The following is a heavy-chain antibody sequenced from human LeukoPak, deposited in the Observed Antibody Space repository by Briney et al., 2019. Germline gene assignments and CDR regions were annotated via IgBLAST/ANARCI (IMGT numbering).Heavy chain of an antibody. Sequence: GGSLRLSCAASGFTVSSNYMSWVRQAPGKGLEWVSVIYSGGSTYYADSVKGRFTISRDNSKNTLYLQMNSLRAEDTAVYYCARTSVGATWFDPWGQGTLVTVSS. D-gene: IGHD1-26*01. V-gene: IGHV3-53*01. CDR1: GFTVSSNY. CDR2: IYSGGST. CDR3: ARTSVGATWFDP. J-gene: IGHJ5*02.